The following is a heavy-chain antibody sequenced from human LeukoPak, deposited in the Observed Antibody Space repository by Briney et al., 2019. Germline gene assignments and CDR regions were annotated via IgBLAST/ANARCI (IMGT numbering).Heavy chain of an antibody. CDR1: GFTFTDYS. V-gene: IGHV1-2*02. D-gene: IGHD1-26*01. CDR3: ARQPPSPIVGASSASYYMDV. Sequence: GASLELSCTASGFTFTDYSLHWVRHAPGEGPGWMAGIYPNGGGTKSAQKFHRRVTVPRDTSISTAYMELSTLTSDDTAVYYCARQPPSPIVGASSASYYMDVWGSGTTVTVSS. CDR2: IYPNGGGT. J-gene: IGHJ6*03.